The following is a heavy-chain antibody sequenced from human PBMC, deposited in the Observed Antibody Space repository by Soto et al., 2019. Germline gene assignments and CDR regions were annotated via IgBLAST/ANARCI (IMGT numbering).Heavy chain of an antibody. CDR1: GFTFSSYA. CDR3: ARSDFWSGYYYYYGMDV. D-gene: IGHD3-3*01. J-gene: IGHJ6*02. V-gene: IGHV3-30-3*01. CDR2: ISYDGSNK. Sequence: PGGSLRLSCAASGFTFSSYAMHWVRQAPGKGLEWVAVISYDGSNKYYADSVKGRFTISRDNSKNTLYLQMNSLRAEDTAVYYCARSDFWSGYYYYYGMDVWGQGTTVTVSS.